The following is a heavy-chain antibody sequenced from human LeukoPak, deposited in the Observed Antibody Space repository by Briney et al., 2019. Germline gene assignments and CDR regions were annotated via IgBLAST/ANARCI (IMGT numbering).Heavy chain of an antibody. CDR2: ISYSGST. V-gene: IGHV4-59*01. CDR1: GGSMSSYY. J-gene: IGHJ3*02. D-gene: IGHD5-18*01. Sequence: SETLSLTCTVPGGSMSSYYWSWIRQPPGKGLEWIGYISYSGSTNYNPSLKSRITISVDTSKNQISLKLSSVTAADTAVYYCARDLGVMVRAFDIWGQGTMVTVSS. CDR3: ARDLGVMVRAFDI.